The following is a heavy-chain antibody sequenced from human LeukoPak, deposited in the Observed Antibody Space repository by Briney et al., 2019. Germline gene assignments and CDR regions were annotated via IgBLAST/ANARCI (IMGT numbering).Heavy chain of an antibody. V-gene: IGHV3-74*01. D-gene: IGHD3-10*01. J-gene: IGHJ4*02. Sequence: PGGSLRLSCAASGFTFSSYWMHWVRQAPGKGLVWVSRINSDGSSTSYADSVKGRFTISRDNSKNTLYLQMNSLRAEDTAVYYCANTVVRGVTSDYWGQGALVTVSS. CDR2: INSDGSST. CDR3: ANTVVRGVTSDY. CDR1: GFTFSSYW.